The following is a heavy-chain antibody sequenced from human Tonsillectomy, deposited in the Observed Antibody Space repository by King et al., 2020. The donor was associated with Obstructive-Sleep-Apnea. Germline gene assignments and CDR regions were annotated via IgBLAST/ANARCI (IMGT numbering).Heavy chain of an antibody. CDR2: IYPGDSDT. J-gene: IGHJ4*02. CDR3: ARRVLGGRYYFDY. Sequence: VQLVESGAEVKKPGESLKISCKGSGYSFTSYWIGWVRQMPGKGLEWMGIIYPGDSDTGYSPSFQVQVTLSADKSISTAYLQLSSLKASDTAMYYCARRVLGGRYYFDYWGQGTLVTVSS. V-gene: IGHV5-51*01. CDR1: GYSFTSYW. D-gene: IGHD1-26*01.